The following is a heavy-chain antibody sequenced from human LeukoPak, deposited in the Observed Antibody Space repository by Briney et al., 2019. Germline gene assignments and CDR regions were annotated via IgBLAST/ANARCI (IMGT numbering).Heavy chain of an antibody. V-gene: IGHV4-59*01. CDR2: IYYSVST. CDR1: GGSISSYY. CDR3: ARGDSSSPRTLDY. Sequence: SETLSLTCTVSGGSISSYYWSWIRQPPGKGLEWIGYIYYSVSTNYNPSLKSRATISVDTSKNQFSLKLSSVTAADTAVYYCARGDSSSPRTLDYWGQETLVTVSS. J-gene: IGHJ4*02. D-gene: IGHD6-6*01.